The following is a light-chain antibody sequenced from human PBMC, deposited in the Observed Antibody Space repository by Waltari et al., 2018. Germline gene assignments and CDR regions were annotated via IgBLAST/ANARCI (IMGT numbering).Light chain of an antibody. J-gene: IGLJ3*02. Sequence: QSVLTQPPSASGTLGQRGTISCSGRSSIIGNGYVYWFQQLPGTAPKLLIYRTNQRPSGVPDRFSGSKSGTSASLAIRWLRSEDEADYYCTTWDDSLSAWVFGGGTKVTVL. CDR3: TTWDDSLSAWV. CDR1: SSIIGNGY. CDR2: RTN. V-gene: IGLV1-47*01.